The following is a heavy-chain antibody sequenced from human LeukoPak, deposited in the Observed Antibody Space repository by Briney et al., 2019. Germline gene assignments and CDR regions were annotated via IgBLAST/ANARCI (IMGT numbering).Heavy chain of an antibody. CDR1: GGSFSGYY. CDR3: ARRRSVRDKFDY. J-gene: IGHJ4*02. D-gene: IGHD3-10*01. Sequence: SETLSLTCAVYGGSFSGYYWSWIRQPPGKGLEWIGEINHSGSTNYNPSLKSRVTISVDTSKNQFSLKLSSVTAVDTAVYYCARRRSVRDKFDYWGQGTLVTVSS. V-gene: IGHV4-34*01. CDR2: INHSGST.